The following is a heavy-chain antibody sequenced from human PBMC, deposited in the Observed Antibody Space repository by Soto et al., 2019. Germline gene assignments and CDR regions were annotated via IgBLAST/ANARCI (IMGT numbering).Heavy chain of an antibody. V-gene: IGHV3-33*01. CDR2: IWYDGSNK. CDR1: GFTFSSYG. J-gene: IGHJ4*02. D-gene: IGHD4-17*01. Sequence: PGGSLRLSCAASGFTFSSYGMHWVRQAPGKGLEWVAVIWYDGSNKYYADSVKGRFTISRDNSKNTLYLQMNSLRAEDTAVYYCARDEKLFSYPDYGDKNLYYRAQRTPVTVSS. CDR3: ARDEKLFSYPDYGDKNLYY.